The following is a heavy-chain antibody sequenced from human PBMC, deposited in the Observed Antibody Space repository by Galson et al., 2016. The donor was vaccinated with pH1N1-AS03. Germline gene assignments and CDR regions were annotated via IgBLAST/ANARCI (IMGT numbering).Heavy chain of an antibody. CDR1: GFTFNRHA. V-gene: IGHV3-30*18. CDR2: MSYDGSTK. Sequence: SLRLSCAASGFTFNRHAMHWVRQAPGKGLEWVAIMSYDGSTKYYTDSVRDRFTISRDNSKKTLYLHMSSLRAEDTAVYYCAKDLHFYDSYYLDYWGRGTQVIVSS. J-gene: IGHJ4*02. CDR3: AKDLHFYDSYYLDY. D-gene: IGHD2/OR15-2a*01.